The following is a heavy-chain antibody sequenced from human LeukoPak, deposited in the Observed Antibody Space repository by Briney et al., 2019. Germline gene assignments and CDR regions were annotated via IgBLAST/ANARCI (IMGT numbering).Heavy chain of an antibody. CDR2: IIPIFGTA. J-gene: IGHJ6*03. V-gene: IGHV1-69*06. CDR1: GGTFSSYA. D-gene: IGHD4-11*01. CDR3: ARLTTDYYYYMDV. Sequence: GASVSVSCTASGGTFSSYAISGVGQAPGQGREWMGGIIPIFGTANYAQKFQGRVTITADKSTSTAYMELSSLRSEDTAVYYCARLTTDYYYYMDVWGKGTTVTVSS.